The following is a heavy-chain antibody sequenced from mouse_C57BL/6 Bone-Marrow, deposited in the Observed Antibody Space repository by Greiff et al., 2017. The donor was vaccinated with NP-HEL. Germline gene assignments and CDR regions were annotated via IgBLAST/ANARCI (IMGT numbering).Heavy chain of an antibody. CDR2: ISSGGSYT. J-gene: IGHJ3*01. Sequence: EVKLQESGGDLVKPGGSLKLSCAASGFTFSSYGMSWVRQTPDERLEWVATISSGGSYTYYPDSVKGRFTISRDNAKNTLYLQMSSLKSEDTAMYYCASPYDYDVAWFAYWGQGTLVTVSA. D-gene: IGHD2-4*01. V-gene: IGHV5-6*01. CDR1: GFTFSSYG. CDR3: ASPYDYDVAWFAY.